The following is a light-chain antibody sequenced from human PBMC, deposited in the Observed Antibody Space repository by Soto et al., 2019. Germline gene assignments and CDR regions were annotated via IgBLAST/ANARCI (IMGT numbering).Light chain of an antibody. Sequence: EIVLPQSPGTLSLSPGERATLSCRASQTFSSSFFAWYQQKPGQAPRLLIYGASTRATGIPDRFSGSASGTDFTLTISRLEPEDFAVYFCHQFASSLTFGQGTKVEIK. CDR2: GAS. J-gene: IGKJ1*01. CDR3: HQFASSLT. V-gene: IGKV3-20*01. CDR1: QTFSSSF.